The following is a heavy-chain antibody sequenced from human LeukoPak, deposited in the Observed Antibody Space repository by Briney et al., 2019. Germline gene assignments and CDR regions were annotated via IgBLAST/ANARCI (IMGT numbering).Heavy chain of an antibody. V-gene: IGHV3-48*03. CDR2: IDRRGSTI. Sequence: GGSLRLSCAASGFPFSSYEMHWVRQVPGKGLEWVSYIDRRGSTIYYADSAKGRFTISRDNARNSLDLQMRSLRAEDTAVYYCANNDYLGYWGQGTLVTVSS. J-gene: IGHJ4*02. D-gene: IGHD5-24*01. CDR1: GFPFSSYE. CDR3: ANNDYLGY.